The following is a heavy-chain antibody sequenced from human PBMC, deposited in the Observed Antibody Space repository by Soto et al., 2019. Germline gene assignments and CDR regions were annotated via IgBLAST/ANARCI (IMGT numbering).Heavy chain of an antibody. CDR2: ISYDGRNK. J-gene: IGHJ1*01. V-gene: IGHV3-30*04. CDR3: AREGRIAAAGMYFQH. Sequence: QVQLVESGGGVVQPGRSLRLSCAASGFTFSSYAMHWVRQAPGKGLEWVAVISYDGRNKYYADSVKGRFTISRDNSKNTLYLQMNGLRAEDTAVYYCAREGRIAAAGMYFQHWGQGTLVTVS. CDR1: GFTFSSYA. D-gene: IGHD6-13*01.